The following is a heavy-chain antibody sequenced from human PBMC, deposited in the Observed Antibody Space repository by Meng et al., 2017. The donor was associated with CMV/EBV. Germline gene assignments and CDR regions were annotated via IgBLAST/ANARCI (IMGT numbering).Heavy chain of an antibody. J-gene: IGHJ5*02. CDR1: GYTFTGYY. CDR2: INPNSGGT. V-gene: IGHV1-2*02. Sequence: ASVKVSCKASGYTFTGYYMHWVRQAPGQGLEWMGWINPNSGGTNYAQKFQGRVTMTRDTSISTAYMELSRLRSDDTAVYYCARGRSSSDSYNWFDPWGQGTLVTVSS. CDR3: ARGRSSSDSYNWFDP. D-gene: IGHD6-6*01.